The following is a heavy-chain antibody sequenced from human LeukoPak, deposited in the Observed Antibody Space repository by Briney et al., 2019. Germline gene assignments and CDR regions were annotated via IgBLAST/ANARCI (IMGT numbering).Heavy chain of an antibody. CDR1: GFTVSSNY. V-gene: IGHV3-53*01. Sequence: GGSLRLSCAASGFTVSSNYMSWVRQAPGKGLEWVSVIYSGGSTYYADSVKGRFTISRDNSKNTLYLQMNSLRAEDTAVYYCAKDYYDSSGYYTTGTTTFDYWGQGTLVTVSS. J-gene: IGHJ4*02. CDR2: IYSGGST. CDR3: AKDYYDSSGYYTTGTTTFDY. D-gene: IGHD3-22*01.